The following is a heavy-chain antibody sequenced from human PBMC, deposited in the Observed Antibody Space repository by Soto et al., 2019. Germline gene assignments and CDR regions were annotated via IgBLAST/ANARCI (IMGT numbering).Heavy chain of an antibody. J-gene: IGHJ4*02. V-gene: IGHV4-61*01. CDR3: AREGVHRVVAATFDY. CDR1: GGSVSSGSYY. D-gene: IGHD2-15*01. Sequence: ETLSLTCTVPGGSVSSGSYYWSWIRQPPGKGLEWIGYIYYSGSTNYNPSLKSRVTISVDTSKNQFSLKLSSVTAADTAVYYCAREGVHRVVAATFDYWGQGTLVAVSS. CDR2: IYYSGST.